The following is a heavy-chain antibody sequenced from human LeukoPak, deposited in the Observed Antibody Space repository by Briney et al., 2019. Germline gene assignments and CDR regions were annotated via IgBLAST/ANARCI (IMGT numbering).Heavy chain of an antibody. CDR1: GGSISSYY. CDR3: AISSGWWPIFDY. D-gene: IGHD6-19*01. J-gene: IGHJ4*02. CDR2: IYYSGST. V-gene: IGHV4-59*12. Sequence: PSETLSLTCTVSGGSISSYYWSWIRQPPGKGLEWIGYIYYSGSTNYNPSLKSRVTISVDTSKNQFSLKLSSVTAADTAVYYRAISSGWWPIFDYWGQGTLVTVSS.